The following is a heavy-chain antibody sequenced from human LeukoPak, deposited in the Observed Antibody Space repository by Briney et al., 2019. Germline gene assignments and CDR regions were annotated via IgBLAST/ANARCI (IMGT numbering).Heavy chain of an antibody. Sequence: PSETLSLTCTVSGGSISSSSAYWGWIRQPPGKGLEWIGSIYYSKSTYYNPSLKSRVTISADTSKNQFSLTLGSVSATDTAVYYCVSPRGCSYGYFDYWGQGTLVTVSS. D-gene: IGHD5-18*01. J-gene: IGHJ4*02. V-gene: IGHV4-39*01. CDR1: GGSISSSSAY. CDR2: IYYSKST. CDR3: VSPRGCSYGYFDY.